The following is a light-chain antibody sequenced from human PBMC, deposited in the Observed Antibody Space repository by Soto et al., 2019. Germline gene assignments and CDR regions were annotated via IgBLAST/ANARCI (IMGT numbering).Light chain of an antibody. V-gene: IGKV3-20*01. CDR1: QSVSSSF. J-gene: IGKJ1*01. Sequence: EIELAQNPGTLSLCPGERARLYCRASQSVSSSFLAWYQQKAGQAPRLLIYGASRRATGIPDRFSGSGSGTDFTLTISRLEPEDFAVYYCQQYVSSPWAFGQGTEVDIK. CDR2: GAS. CDR3: QQYVSSPWA.